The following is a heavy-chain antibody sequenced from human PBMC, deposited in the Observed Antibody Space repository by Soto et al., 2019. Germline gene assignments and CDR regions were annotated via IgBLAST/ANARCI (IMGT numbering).Heavy chain of an antibody. CDR3: VRVQYGDYFFEQ. CDR2: ISAYNGNT. Sequence: ASVKVSCKASGYTFGTYGIGWVRQAPGQGPEWMGWISAYNGNTYYAQKFQGRVTMTTDTSTSTAYMELRSLRSDDTAVYYRVRVQYGDYFFEQSGEGTLVSV. V-gene: IGHV1-18*01. CDR1: GYTFGTYG. D-gene: IGHD4-17*01. J-gene: IGHJ4*02.